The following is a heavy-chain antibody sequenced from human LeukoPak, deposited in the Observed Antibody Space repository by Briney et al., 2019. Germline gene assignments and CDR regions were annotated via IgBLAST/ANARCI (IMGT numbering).Heavy chain of an antibody. Sequence: GGSLRLSCAASGFTFSTSWMNWVRQAPGKGPVWVSRINGDGSITTYADSVKGRFTISRDNAKNALSLQMNSLRAEDTAVYYCAKDLFGSGSYEYWGQGTLVTVSS. CDR2: INGDGSIT. V-gene: IGHV3-74*01. CDR3: AKDLFGSGSYEY. CDR1: GFTFSTSW. D-gene: IGHD3-10*01. J-gene: IGHJ4*02.